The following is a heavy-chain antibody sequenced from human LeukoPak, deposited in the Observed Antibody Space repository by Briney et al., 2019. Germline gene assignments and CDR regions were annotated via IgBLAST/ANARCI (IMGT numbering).Heavy chain of an antibody. CDR3: ARISHSSGWYYDAFDI. V-gene: IGHV4-59*12. CDR2: IYYSGNT. J-gene: IGHJ3*02. Sequence: SETLSLTCTVSGGSISSYYWSWIRQPPGRGLEWIGYIYYSGNTNYNPSLKSRLTISVDTSKNQFSLKLSSVTAADTAVYYCARISHSSGWYYDAFDIWGQGTMVTVSS. D-gene: IGHD6-19*01. CDR1: GGSISSYY.